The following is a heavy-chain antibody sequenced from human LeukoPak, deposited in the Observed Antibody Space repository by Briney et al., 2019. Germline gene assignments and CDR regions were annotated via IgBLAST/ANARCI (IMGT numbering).Heavy chain of an antibody. CDR2: INHSGST. CDR1: GGSFSGYY. CDR3: AAGEVVITRDAFDI. J-gene: IGHJ3*02. Sequence: SETLSLTCAAYGGSFSGYYWSWIRQPPGKGLEWIGEINHSGSTNYNPSLKSRVTISVDTSKNQFSLKLSSVTAADTAVYYCAAGEVVITRDAFDIWGQGTMVTVSS. D-gene: IGHD3-22*01. V-gene: IGHV4-34*01.